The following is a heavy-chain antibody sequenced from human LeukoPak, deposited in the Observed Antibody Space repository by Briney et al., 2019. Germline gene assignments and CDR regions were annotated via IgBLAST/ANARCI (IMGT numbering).Heavy chain of an antibody. D-gene: IGHD1-26*01. J-gene: IGHJ4*02. Sequence: GGSLRLSCAASGFIISDYYTSWIRQAPGKGLEWVSYISDSANMIYYADSVKGRFTISRDNAKNSLYLQMNSLRAEDTAVYFCARLRSYSIDYWGQGTLVTVSS. CDR2: ISDSANMI. V-gene: IGHV3-11*01. CDR1: GFIISDYY. CDR3: ARLRSYSIDY.